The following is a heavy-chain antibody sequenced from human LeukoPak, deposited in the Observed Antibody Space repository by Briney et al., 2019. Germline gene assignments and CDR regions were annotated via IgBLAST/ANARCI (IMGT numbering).Heavy chain of an antibody. CDR2: IIPIFGTA. J-gene: IGHJ4*02. Sequence: SVKVSCKASGGTFSSYAISWVRQAPGQGLEWMGGIIPIFGTANYAQKFQGRVTITADESTSTAHMELSSLRSEDTAVYYCATVDLWGSPVFDFWGQGTLVTVS. V-gene: IGHV1-69*13. CDR1: GGTFSSYA. D-gene: IGHD3-16*01. CDR3: ATVDLWGSPVFDF.